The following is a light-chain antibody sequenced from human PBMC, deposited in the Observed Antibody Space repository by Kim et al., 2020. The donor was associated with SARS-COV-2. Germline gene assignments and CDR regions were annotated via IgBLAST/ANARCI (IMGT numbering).Light chain of an antibody. CDR2: VNSDGSH. CDR3: QTWATGIHV. CDR1: SAHSTYA. J-gene: IGLJ1*01. Sequence: QLVLTQAPSASASLGASVTLTCTLSSAHSTYAIAWHQQQPQKCPRFLMKVNSDGSHTKGDGIPDRFSGSSSGAERYLTISSLQSEDEADYYCQTWATGIHVFGSGTKVTVL. V-gene: IGLV4-69*01.